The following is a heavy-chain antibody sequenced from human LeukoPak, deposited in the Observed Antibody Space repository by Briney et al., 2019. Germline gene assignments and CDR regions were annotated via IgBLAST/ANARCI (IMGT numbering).Heavy chain of an antibody. Sequence: SETLSLTCTVSGGSISSYYWSWIRQPPGKGLEWIGYTYYSGSTNYNPSLKSRVTISVDTSKNQFSLKLSSVTAADTAVYYCARDGVNCSGGSCYFSYYYYGMDVWGQGTTVTVSS. CDR2: TYYSGST. CDR1: GGSISSYY. CDR3: ARDGVNCSGGSCYFSYYYYGMDV. V-gene: IGHV4-59*01. J-gene: IGHJ6*02. D-gene: IGHD2-15*01.